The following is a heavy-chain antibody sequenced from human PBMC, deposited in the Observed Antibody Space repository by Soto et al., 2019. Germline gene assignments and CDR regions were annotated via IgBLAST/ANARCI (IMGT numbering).Heavy chain of an antibody. CDR3: TRDRGGNFYGGFDY. Sequence: EVQLVESGGGLVQPGGSLRLSCAASGFTFNNYWMHWVRQAPGKGLVWVSRINTEGITRDYADSVRGRFAISRDNAKNTLYLPINSLRDEDTAVYYCTRDRGGNFYGGFDYWGRGTLVTVSP. J-gene: IGHJ4*02. CDR1: GFTFNNYW. CDR2: INTEGITR. V-gene: IGHV3-74*01. D-gene: IGHD1-26*01.